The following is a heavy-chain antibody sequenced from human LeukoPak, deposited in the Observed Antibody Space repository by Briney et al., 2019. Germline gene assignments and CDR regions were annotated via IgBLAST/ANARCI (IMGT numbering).Heavy chain of an antibody. J-gene: IGHJ4*02. V-gene: IGHV3-9*01. D-gene: IGHD3-10*01. CDR3: ARDTSGIPGY. CDR2: ISWNSGSI. CDR1: GFTFINYS. Sequence: GGSLRLSCTASGFTFINYSMNWVRQAPGKGLEWVSGISWNSGSIGYADSVKGRFTISRDNAKNTLYLQMNSLRAEDTAVYYCARDTSGIPGYWGQGTLVTVSS.